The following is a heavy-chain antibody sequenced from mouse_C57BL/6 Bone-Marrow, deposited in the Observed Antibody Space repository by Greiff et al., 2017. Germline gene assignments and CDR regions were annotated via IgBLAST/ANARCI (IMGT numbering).Heavy chain of an antibody. CDR2: IDPENGDT. Sequence: EVQLQQPGAELVRPGASVKLSCTASGFNIKDDYMHWVKQRPEQGLEWIGWIDPENGDTEYASKFQGKATITADTSSNTAYLQLSSLTSEDTAFYYCTERYFDVWGTGTTVTVSS. CDR1: GFNIKDDY. CDR3: TERYFDV. V-gene: IGHV14-4*01. J-gene: IGHJ1*03.